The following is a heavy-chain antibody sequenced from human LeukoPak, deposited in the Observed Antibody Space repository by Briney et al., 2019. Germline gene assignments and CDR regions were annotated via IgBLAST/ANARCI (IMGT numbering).Heavy chain of an antibody. J-gene: IGHJ6*03. Sequence: PSETLSLTCTVSGGSISSYYWSWIRQPPGKGLEWIGYIYYSGSTNYNPSLKSRVTISVDTSKNQFSLKLSSVTAADTAVYYCARGVGCSGGSCYDYYYMDVWGKGTTVTISS. D-gene: IGHD2-15*01. CDR1: GGSISSYY. V-gene: IGHV4-59*01. CDR3: ARGVGCSGGSCYDYYYMDV. CDR2: IYYSGST.